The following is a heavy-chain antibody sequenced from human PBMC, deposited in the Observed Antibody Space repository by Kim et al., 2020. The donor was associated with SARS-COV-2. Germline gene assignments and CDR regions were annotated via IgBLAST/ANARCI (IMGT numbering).Heavy chain of an antibody. CDR3: ARGDFDWLLYYYYGMDV. D-gene: IGHD3-9*01. Sequence: GGSLRLSCAASGFTFSSYSLNWVRQAPVKGLSLVSSLRSSSSYIYYADSVKGRFTISRENAKNSLYLQMNSLTAEDTAVYYCARGDFDWLLYYYYGMDVWGQGTTGTVSS. V-gene: IGHV3-21*01. CDR1: GFTFSSYS. J-gene: IGHJ6*02. CDR2: LRSSSSYI.